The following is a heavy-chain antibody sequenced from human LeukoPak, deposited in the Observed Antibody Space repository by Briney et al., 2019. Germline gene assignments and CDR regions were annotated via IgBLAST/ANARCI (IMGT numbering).Heavy chain of an antibody. D-gene: IGHD3-9*01. Sequence: ASVKVSCKASGYTFTGYYMHWVRQAPGQGLEWMGWINPNRGGTNYAQKFQGRVTMTRDKSISTAYMEMSRLRSDDTAVYYCARDASDILTGSSDAFDIWGQGTMVTVSS. CDR2: INPNRGGT. J-gene: IGHJ3*02. CDR1: GYTFTGYY. V-gene: IGHV1-2*02. CDR3: ARDASDILTGSSDAFDI.